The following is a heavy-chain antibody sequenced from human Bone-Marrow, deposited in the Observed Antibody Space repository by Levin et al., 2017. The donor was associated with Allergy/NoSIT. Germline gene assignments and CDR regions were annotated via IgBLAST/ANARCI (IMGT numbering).Heavy chain of an antibody. CDR3: ARRHVAGSPPEAFDI. CDR2: IYWDDDK. V-gene: IGHV2-5*02. CDR1: GFSLSTDGVG. D-gene: IGHD6-19*01. Sequence: NGSGPTLVKPTQTLTLTCTVSGFSLSTDGVGVAWILQPPGKALEWLALIYWDDDKRYRPSLESRLTISKDTGKNQVVLSVTNMDAADTGTYFCARRHVAGSPPEAFDIWGRGTLVTVSS. J-gene: IGHJ3*02.